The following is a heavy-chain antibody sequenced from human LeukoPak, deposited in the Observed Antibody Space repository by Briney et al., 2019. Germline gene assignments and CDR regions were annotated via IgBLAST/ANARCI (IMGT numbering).Heavy chain of an antibody. CDR3: AREMWGLNCSSTSCYGGFAFDI. D-gene: IGHD2-2*01. J-gene: IGHJ3*02. V-gene: IGHV6-1*01. CDR1: GDSVSSNSAA. CDR2: TYYRSKWYN. Sequence: SQALSLTCAISGDSVSSNSAAWNWIRQSPSRGLEWLGRTYYRSKWYNDYAVSVKSRITINPDTSKNQFSLQLNSVTPEDTAVHYRAREMWGLNCSSTSCYGGFAFDIWGQGTMVTVSS.